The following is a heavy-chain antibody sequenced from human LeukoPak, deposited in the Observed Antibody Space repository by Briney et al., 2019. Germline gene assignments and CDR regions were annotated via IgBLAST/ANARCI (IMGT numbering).Heavy chain of an antibody. V-gene: IGHV3-23*01. D-gene: IGHD6-13*01. Sequence: PGGSLRLSCAATGFTFSIYSMNWVRQAPGKGLEWVSAISGSGGSTYYADSVKGRFTISRDNSKNTLYLQMNSLRAEDTAVYYCAKAHRAAAGIFRNWFDPWGQGTLVTVSS. CDR3: AKAHRAAAGIFRNWFDP. CDR2: ISGSGGST. CDR1: GFTFSIYS. J-gene: IGHJ5*02.